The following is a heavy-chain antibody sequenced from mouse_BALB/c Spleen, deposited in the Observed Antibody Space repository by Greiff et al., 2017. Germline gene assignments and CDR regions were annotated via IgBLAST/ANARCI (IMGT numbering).Heavy chain of an antibody. Sequence: EVKLMESGGGLVQPGGSRKLSCAASGFTFSSFGMHWVRQAPEKGLEWVAYISSGSSTIYYADTVKGRFTISRDNPKNTLFLQMTSLRSEDTAMYYCARFHLGRGAMDYWGQGTSVTVSS. V-gene: IGHV5-17*02. CDR1: GFTFSSFG. D-gene: IGHD4-1*01. CDR3: ARFHLGRGAMDY. J-gene: IGHJ4*01. CDR2: ISSGSSTI.